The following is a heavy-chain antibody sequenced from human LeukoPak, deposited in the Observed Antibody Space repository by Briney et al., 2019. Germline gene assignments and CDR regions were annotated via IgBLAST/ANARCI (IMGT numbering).Heavy chain of an antibody. CDR2: IYYSGST. D-gene: IGHD4-23*01. V-gene: IGHV4-31*03. Sequence: PSETLSLTRTVSGGSISSGGYYWSWIRQHPGKGLEWIGYIYYSGSTYYNPSLKSRVTISVDTSKNQFSLKLSSVTAADTAVYYCARARTVIRTKNWFDPWGQGTLVTVSS. CDR1: GGSISSGGYY. J-gene: IGHJ5*02. CDR3: ARARTVIRTKNWFDP.